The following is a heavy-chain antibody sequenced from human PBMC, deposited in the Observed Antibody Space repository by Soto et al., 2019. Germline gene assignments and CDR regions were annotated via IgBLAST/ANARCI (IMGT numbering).Heavy chain of an antibody. D-gene: IGHD2-8*02. J-gene: IGHJ4*02. Sequence: EVQLVESGGGLVQPGGSLRLSCAASGFTFSNDWMHWVRQAAGKGLVWVSRINMDGSSTNYADSVKGGFTISRDNAKNTLYLQMNRLRVDDMAIYFSARGPRGVYGNDYWGQGALVTVSS. CDR3: ARGPRGVYGNDY. V-gene: IGHV3-74*01. CDR2: INMDGSST. CDR1: GFTFSNDW.